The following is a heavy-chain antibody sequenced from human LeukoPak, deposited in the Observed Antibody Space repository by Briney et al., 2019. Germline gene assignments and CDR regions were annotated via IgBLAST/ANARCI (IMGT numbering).Heavy chain of an antibody. J-gene: IGHJ4*02. CDR1: GFSRNTSGVG. Sequence: SGPTLVKPTQTLTLTCTFSGFSRNTSGVGVGWIRQPPGKALEWLALIYWDDDKRYSPSLKTRLTITKDTSKNQVVLTMTNMDPVDTATYYCAHRRRLISASFFFDYWGQGTLVTVSS. CDR2: IYWDDDK. CDR3: AHRRRLISASFFFDY. D-gene: IGHD1-26*01. V-gene: IGHV2-5*02.